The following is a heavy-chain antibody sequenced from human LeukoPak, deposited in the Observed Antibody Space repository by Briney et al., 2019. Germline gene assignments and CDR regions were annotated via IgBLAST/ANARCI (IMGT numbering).Heavy chain of an antibody. CDR3: AQNVLLWFGERSPVDY. J-gene: IGHJ4*02. CDR1: GFTFSSYA. Sequence: GGPLRLSCAASGFTFSSYAMSWVRQAPGKGLEWVSAISGSGGSTYYADSVKGRFTISRDNSKNTLYLQMNSLRAEDTAVYYCAQNVLLWFGERSPVDYWGQGTLVTVSS. D-gene: IGHD3-10*01. CDR2: ISGSGGST. V-gene: IGHV3-23*01.